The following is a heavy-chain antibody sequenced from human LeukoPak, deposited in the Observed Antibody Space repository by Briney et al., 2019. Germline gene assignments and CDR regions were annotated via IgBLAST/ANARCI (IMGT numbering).Heavy chain of an antibody. CDR1: GDSISSTRYY. J-gene: IGHJ4*02. V-gene: IGHV4-39*01. CDR3: ARHRAEYSYGPSLDH. D-gene: IGHD5-18*01. Sequence: PSETLSLTCSVSGDSISSTRYYWGWIRQPPGKGLEWIGSIYYSGSTYYNPSLKSRVAISVDTSKNQFSLKLNSVTAADTALYYCARHRAEYSYGPSLDHWGQGTLVTVSS. CDR2: IYYSGST.